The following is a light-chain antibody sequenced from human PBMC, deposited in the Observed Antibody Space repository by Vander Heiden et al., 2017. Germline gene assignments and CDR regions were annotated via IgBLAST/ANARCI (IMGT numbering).Light chain of an antibody. CDR1: QSLLHSNGYNY. Sequence: DIEMTQSPLSLPVTPGEPASISCRSSQSLLHSNGYNYLDWYLQKPGQSPQLLIYLGSNRASGVPDRFSGSGSGTDFTLKISRVEAEDVGVYYCMQALQTPTFGQGTKLEIK. J-gene: IGKJ2*01. CDR2: LGS. CDR3: MQALQTPT. V-gene: IGKV2-28*01.